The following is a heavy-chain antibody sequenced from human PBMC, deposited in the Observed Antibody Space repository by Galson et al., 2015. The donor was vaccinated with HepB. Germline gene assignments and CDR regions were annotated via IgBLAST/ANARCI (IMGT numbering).Heavy chain of an antibody. CDR3: ARDKITIFGVVIKDAFDI. Sequence: SVKVSCKASGYTFTSYDINWVRQATGQGLEWMGWMNPNSGNTGYAQKFQGRVTMTRNTSISTAYMELSGLRSEDTAVYYCARDKITIFGVVIKDAFDIWGQGTMVTVSS. CDR1: GYTFTSYD. J-gene: IGHJ3*02. D-gene: IGHD3-3*01. CDR2: MNPNSGNT. V-gene: IGHV1-8*01.